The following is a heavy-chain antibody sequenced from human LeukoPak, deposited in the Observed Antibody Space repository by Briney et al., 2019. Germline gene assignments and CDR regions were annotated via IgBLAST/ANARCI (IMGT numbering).Heavy chain of an antibody. CDR2: ISGSRSTI. J-gene: IGHJ4*02. Sequence: GGSLRLSCAASGFIFSSYAMHWVRQAPGKGLEWVSYISGSRSTIYYADSVKGRFTISRDNAKNSLYLQMNSLRDEDTAMYYCARVTLGSTRGFDYWGQGTLVTVSS. D-gene: IGHD2/OR15-2a*01. CDR1: GFIFSSYA. CDR3: ARVTLGSTRGFDY. V-gene: IGHV3-48*02.